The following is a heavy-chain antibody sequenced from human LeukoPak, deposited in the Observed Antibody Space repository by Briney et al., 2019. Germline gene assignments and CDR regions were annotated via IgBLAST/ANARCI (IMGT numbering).Heavy chain of an antibody. Sequence: PSETLSLTCTVSGGSISSYHWNWIRQSPGKGLEWIGYVYHSGGTNYNPSLKSRVTISLDTSKNQFSVKLNSVTAADTAAYYCARRSVVGARTYYFDYWGQGTLVTVSS. V-gene: IGHV4-59*01. D-gene: IGHD2-15*01. CDR2: VYHSGGT. CDR1: GGSISSYH. J-gene: IGHJ4*02. CDR3: ARRSVVGARTYYFDY.